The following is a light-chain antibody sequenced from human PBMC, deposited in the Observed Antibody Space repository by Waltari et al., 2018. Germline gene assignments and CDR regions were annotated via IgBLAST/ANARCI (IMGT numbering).Light chain of an antibody. V-gene: IGKV1-5*03. Sequence: DIQMTQSPSTLSASVGDSVTITCRASQSIGTWLAWYQQQAGKAPKLLIYRASGLQNGVPSRFSGSGSGTEFALTISSLEPDDFATYYCQHYSSYPWTFGQGTKVEF. J-gene: IGKJ1*01. CDR3: QHYSSYPWT. CDR1: QSIGTW. CDR2: RAS.